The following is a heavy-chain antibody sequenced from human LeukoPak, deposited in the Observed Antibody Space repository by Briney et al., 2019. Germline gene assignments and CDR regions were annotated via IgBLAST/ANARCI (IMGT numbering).Heavy chain of an antibody. V-gene: IGHV3-11*01. J-gene: IGHJ4*02. CDR1: GFTFSDYY. Sequence: GGSLRLSCAASGFTFSDYYISWIRQAPGKGLEWVSYISSSGNTIFYADSVKGRFTLSRDNAKNSLYLQMNSLRAEDTAVYYCARVQPHYYDSSGYPPDYCGQGTLATVSS. D-gene: IGHD3-22*01. CDR2: ISSSGNTI. CDR3: ARVQPHYYDSSGYPPDY.